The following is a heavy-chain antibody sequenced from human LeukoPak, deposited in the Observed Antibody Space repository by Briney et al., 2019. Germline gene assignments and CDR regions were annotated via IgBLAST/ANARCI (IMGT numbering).Heavy chain of an antibody. CDR3: ARVGATYYYYGMDV. CDR2: ISYDGSNK. D-gene: IGHD1-26*01. Sequence: GGSLRLSCAASGFTFSSYAMHWVRQAPGKGLEWVAVISYDGSNKYYADSVKGRFTISRDNSKNTLYLQMNSLRAEDTAVYYCARVGATYYYYGMDVWGQGTTVTVPS. V-gene: IGHV3-30-3*01. CDR1: GFTFSSYA. J-gene: IGHJ6*02.